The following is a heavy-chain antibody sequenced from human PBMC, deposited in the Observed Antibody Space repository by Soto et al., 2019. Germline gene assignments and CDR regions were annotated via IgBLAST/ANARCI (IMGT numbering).Heavy chain of an antibody. CDR3: ARVEAVAGLYNYHGLDV. J-gene: IGHJ6*02. V-gene: IGHV1-69*12. D-gene: IGHD6-19*01. Sequence: QVQLVQSGAEVKKPGSSVKVSCKVSGGTFSNYAIDWVRLAPGHGLEWMGGIVPIFGTTYYTQKFQGRATTIADDSTTTAYVEMSSLRSEDTAIYYCARVEAVAGLYNYHGLDVWGQGTAVTVSS. CDR2: IVPIFGTT. CDR1: GGTFSNYA.